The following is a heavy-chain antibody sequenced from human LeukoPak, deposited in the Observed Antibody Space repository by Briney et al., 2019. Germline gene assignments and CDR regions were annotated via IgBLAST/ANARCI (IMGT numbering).Heavy chain of an antibody. CDR3: ARLLDGGNLP. Sequence: KPSETLSLTCTVSGGSISSYYWSWIRQPPGKGLEWIGYIYYSGSTNYDPSLKSRVTISVDTSKNQFSLKLSSVTAADTAVYYCARLLDGGNLPWGQGTLVTVSA. CDR1: GGSISSYY. J-gene: IGHJ4*02. V-gene: IGHV4-59*01. D-gene: IGHD4-23*01. CDR2: IYYSGST.